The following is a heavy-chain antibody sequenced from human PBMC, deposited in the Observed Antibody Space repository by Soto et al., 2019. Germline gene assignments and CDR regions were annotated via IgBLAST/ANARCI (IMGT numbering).Heavy chain of an antibody. CDR3: ARSLYNWNYYFDS. CDR2: VYFTGST. V-gene: IGHV4-39*01. CDR1: GGSFSNSFAY. Sequence: KTSETLSLTCTVSGGSFSNSFAYWGWIRQPPGKGLEWIGSVYFTGSTYSSPSLQSRVTISVDTSKNQFSLKLSSVTAADPAVYYCARSLYNWNYYFDSWGQGTLVTVSS. J-gene: IGHJ4*02. D-gene: IGHD1-7*01.